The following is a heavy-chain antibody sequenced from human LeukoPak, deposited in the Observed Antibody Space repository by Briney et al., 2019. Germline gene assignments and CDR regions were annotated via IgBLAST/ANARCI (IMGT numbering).Heavy chain of an antibody. Sequence: GGSLRLSCAASGFTFSSYSMNWVRQAPGKGLEWVPSISSSSSYIYYADSVKGRFTISRDNAKNSLYLQMNSLRAEDTAVYYCARDAPYNWNDEGAYYFDYWGQGTLVTVSS. V-gene: IGHV3-21*01. CDR1: GFTFSSYS. J-gene: IGHJ4*02. D-gene: IGHD1-20*01. CDR3: ARDAPYNWNDEGAYYFDY. CDR2: ISSSSSYI.